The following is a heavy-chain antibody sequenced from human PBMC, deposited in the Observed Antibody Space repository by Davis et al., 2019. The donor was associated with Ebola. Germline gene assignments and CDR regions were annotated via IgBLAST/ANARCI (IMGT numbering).Heavy chain of an antibody. Sequence: GGSLRLSCAASGFSFSIYGMVWVRQAPGKGLEWVTYMRFDGGHTSYVDSVKGRFTISRDNSKNTLDLQMDSLRAEDTAVYYCAKCPDDGLCSHFDSWGQGALVTVS. D-gene: IGHD2-8*01. V-gene: IGHV3-30*02. CDR1: GFSFSIYG. CDR2: MRFDGGHT. CDR3: AKCPDDGLCSHFDS. J-gene: IGHJ4*02.